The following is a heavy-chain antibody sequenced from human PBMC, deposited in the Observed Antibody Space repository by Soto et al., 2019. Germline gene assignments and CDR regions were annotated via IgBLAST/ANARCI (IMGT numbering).Heavy chain of an antibody. Sequence: VSGGSISSSSYYWGWIRQPPGKGLEWIGSIYYSGSTYYNPSLKSRVTISVDTSKNQFSLKLSSVTAADTAVYYCARLFDDSSGYYPYFDYWGQGTLVTVSS. J-gene: IGHJ4*02. V-gene: IGHV4-39*01. CDR1: GGSISSSSYY. D-gene: IGHD3-22*01. CDR3: ARLFDDSSGYYPYFDY. CDR2: IYYSGST.